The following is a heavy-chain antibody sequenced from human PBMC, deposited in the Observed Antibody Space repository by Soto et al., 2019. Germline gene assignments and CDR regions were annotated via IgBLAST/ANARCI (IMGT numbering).Heavy chain of an antibody. Sequence: ESLKISCKGSGYSFTSYWIGWVRQMPGKGLEWMGIIYPGDSDTRYSPSFQGQVTISADKSISTAYLQWSSLKASDTAMYYCARLACSGGSCYSPNRHWFDPWGQGTLVTVSS. D-gene: IGHD2-15*01. CDR1: GYSFTSYW. V-gene: IGHV5-51*01. CDR2: IYPGDSDT. CDR3: ARLACSGGSCYSPNRHWFDP. J-gene: IGHJ5*02.